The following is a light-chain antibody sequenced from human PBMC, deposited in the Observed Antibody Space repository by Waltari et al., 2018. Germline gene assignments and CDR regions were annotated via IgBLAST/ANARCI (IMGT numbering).Light chain of an antibody. CDR3: GTWDNSLSAGV. Sequence: QSVLTQPPSVSAAPGQKVTISCSGSSSNIGINFVSWYQHLPGTAPKLLIYYKFQRPSGCPDRFSGSKSGTSATLGFTGLQTGDEADYYCGTWDNSLSAGVIGGGTKLTVL. CDR2: YKF. CDR1: SSNIGINF. V-gene: IGLV1-51*01. J-gene: IGLJ3*02.